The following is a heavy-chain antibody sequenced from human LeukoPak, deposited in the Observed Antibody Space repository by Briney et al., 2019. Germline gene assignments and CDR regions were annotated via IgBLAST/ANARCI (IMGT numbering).Heavy chain of an antibody. CDR3: ATPRGYNYVYESDY. CDR1: GYTFFSYG. Sequence: ASVKVSCKSSGYTFFSYGISWVRQAPGQGLEWMGWISGYSGNTTYAQKFQGRVTMTTDTSTSTAYMELRSLRSDDTAVYYCATPRGYNYVYESDYWGQGTLVTVSS. D-gene: IGHD5-18*01. V-gene: IGHV1-18*01. CDR2: ISGYSGNT. J-gene: IGHJ4*02.